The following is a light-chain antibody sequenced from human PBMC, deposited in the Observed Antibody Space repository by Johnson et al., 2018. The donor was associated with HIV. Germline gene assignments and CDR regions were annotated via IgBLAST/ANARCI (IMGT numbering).Light chain of an antibody. CDR1: TSNIGSNS. Sequence: QSVLTQPPSVSAAPGQKVTISCSGNTSNIGSNSVSWYQHLPGIAPKLLVYDRNKRPSGIPDRFSGSKSGTSATLGITGLQTGDEADYYCGKWDSSMSGCYVFGTGIKVAVL. V-gene: IGLV1-51*01. J-gene: IGLJ1*01. CDR2: DRN. CDR3: GKWDSSMSGCYV.